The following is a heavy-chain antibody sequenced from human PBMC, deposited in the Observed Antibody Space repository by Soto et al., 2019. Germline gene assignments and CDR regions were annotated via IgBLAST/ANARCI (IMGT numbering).Heavy chain of an antibody. CDR3: AITRTGVPSYYYYYMDV. Sequence: ASVKVSCKASGGTFSSYAISWVRQAPGQGLEWMGGIIPIFGIANCAQKFQGRVTITADKSTSTAYMELSSLRSEDTAVYYCAITRTGVPSYYYYYMDVWGKGTTVTVSS. J-gene: IGHJ6*03. CDR2: IIPIFGIA. V-gene: IGHV1-69*10. CDR1: GGTFSSYA. D-gene: IGHD1-20*01.